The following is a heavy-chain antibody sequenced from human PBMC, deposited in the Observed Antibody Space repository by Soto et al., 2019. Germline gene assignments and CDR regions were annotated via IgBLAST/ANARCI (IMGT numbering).Heavy chain of an antibody. CDR1: GGTFSSYA. Sequence: QVQLVQSGAEVKKPGSSVKVSCKASGGTFSSYAISWVRQAPGQGLEWMGGIIPIFGTANYAQKFQGRVTITADESTSTAYMELSSLRSEDTAVYYGARESRYCSGGSCYFLQGIDYWGQGTLFTVSS. J-gene: IGHJ4*02. CDR3: ARESRYCSGGSCYFLQGIDY. CDR2: IIPIFGTA. V-gene: IGHV1-69*12. D-gene: IGHD2-15*01.